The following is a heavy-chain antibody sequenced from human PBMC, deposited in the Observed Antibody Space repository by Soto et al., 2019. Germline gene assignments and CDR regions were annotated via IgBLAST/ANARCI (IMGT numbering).Heavy chain of an antibody. V-gene: IGHV3-23*01. CDR3: AKGRYFDSSGGCANY. CDR2: ISGSGHAT. D-gene: IGHD3-22*01. Sequence: EVRLLESGGGSVPPGASARLSCLTSGFMFDNYAMSWVRQSPARGLEWVAAISGSGHATYYTQSVRGRFTISRDKSKKTVFLQMNKLRTEDTAIYYCAKGRYFDSSGGCANYWGLGTLVTVSS. J-gene: IGHJ4*02. CDR1: GFMFDNYA.